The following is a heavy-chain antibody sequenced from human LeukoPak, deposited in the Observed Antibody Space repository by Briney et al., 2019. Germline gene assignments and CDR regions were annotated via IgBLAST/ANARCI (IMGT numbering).Heavy chain of an antibody. J-gene: IGHJ6*02. Sequence: SSETLSLTCTVSGGSISSYYWSWIRQPPGQGLEWIGYIYYSGSANYNPSLKSRVTISVDTSKNQFSLKLSSVTAADTAVYYCARAYGYCSSTSCLYYYYCMDVWGRGTTVTVSS. V-gene: IGHV4-59*01. D-gene: IGHD2-2*03. CDR3: ARAYGYCSSTSCLYYYYCMDV. CDR2: IYYSGSA. CDR1: GGSISSYY.